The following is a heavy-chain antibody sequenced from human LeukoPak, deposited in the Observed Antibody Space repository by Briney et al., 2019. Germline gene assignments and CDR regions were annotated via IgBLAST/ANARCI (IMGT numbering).Heavy chain of an antibody. D-gene: IGHD2-15*01. CDR3: AKIRSKARTAAANAYYAMDV. V-gene: IGHV3-30*18. CDR1: GFTFNSYG. J-gene: IGHJ6*02. CDR2: MSSDGDNK. Sequence: PGGSLRLSCAASGFTFNSYGMHWVRRAPGKGLEWVAIMSSDGDNKYYGDSVKGRFIISRDNSKNTLYLQLNSLRVEDTAVYFCAKIRSKARTAAANAYYAMDVWGQGTTVIVSS.